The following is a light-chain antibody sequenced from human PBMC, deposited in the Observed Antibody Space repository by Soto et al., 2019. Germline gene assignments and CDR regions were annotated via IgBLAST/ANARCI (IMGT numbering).Light chain of an antibody. V-gene: IGLV4-60*02. CDR1: SGHSSYI. CDR2: LEVSGGY. CDR3: ETWDSNMLV. Sequence: QSVLTQSSSASASLGSSVKFTCTLSSGHSSYIIAWHQQQPGKAPRYLMKLEVSGGYNKGSGVPDRSSGSSSGADRYLTISNLQFEYEADDYCETWDSNMLVFGGGTKLTAL. J-gene: IGLJ2*01.